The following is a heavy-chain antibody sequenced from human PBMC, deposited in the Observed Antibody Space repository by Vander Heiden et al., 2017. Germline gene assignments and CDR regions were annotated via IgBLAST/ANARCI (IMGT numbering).Heavy chain of an antibody. CDR2: INPNSGGT. Sequence: QVQLVQSGAEVKKPGASVKVSCKASGYTFTGYYMHGVRQAPGQGLEWMGWINPNSGGTNYAQKFQGSVTMTRDTSISTAYMELSRLRSDDTAVYYCARDGPPHYYDILTGSLYFQHWFQGTLVTVYS. D-gene: IGHD3-9*01. V-gene: IGHV1-2*02. CDR3: ARDGPPHYYDILTGSLYFQH. J-gene: IGHJ1*01. CDR1: GYTFTGYY.